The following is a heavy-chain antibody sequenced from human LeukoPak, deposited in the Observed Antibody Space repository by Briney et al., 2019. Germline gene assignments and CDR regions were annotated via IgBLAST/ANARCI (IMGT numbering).Heavy chain of an antibody. CDR1: GYSISSGYY. CDR2: IYHSGST. V-gene: IGHV4-38-2*02. CDR3: ARDIAAAGTRTHFDY. Sequence: PSETLSLTCTVSGYSISSGYYWGWIRQPPGKGLEWIGSIYHSGSTYYNPSLKGRVTISVDTSKNQFSLKLSSVTAADTAVYYCARDIAAAGTRTHFDYWGQGTLVTVSS. J-gene: IGHJ4*02. D-gene: IGHD6-13*01.